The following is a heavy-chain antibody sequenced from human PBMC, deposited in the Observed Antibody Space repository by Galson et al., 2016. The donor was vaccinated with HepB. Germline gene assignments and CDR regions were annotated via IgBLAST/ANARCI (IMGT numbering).Heavy chain of an antibody. Sequence: SLRLSCAASGFIFSDYYMSWIRQAPGKGLEWLAYISSSGSYTNYADSVKGQFTMSRDNAKNSLYLQMNSLRAEDTAIYYCARGTTVTTTPYDYWGQGTLVTVSS. J-gene: IGHJ4*02. CDR1: GFIFSDYY. CDR2: ISSSGSYT. D-gene: IGHD4-17*01. CDR3: ARGTTVTTTPYDY. V-gene: IGHV3-11*06.